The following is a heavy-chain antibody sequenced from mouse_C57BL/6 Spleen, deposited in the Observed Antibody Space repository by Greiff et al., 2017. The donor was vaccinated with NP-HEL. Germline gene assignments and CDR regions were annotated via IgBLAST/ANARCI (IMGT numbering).Heavy chain of an antibody. D-gene: IGHD4-1*01. CDR3: TTLTGLIDY. CDR1: GYTFTNYW. Sequence: VQLQQPGAELVKPGASVKLSCKASGYTFTNYWMHWVKQRPGQGLEWIGWIDPENGDTEYASKFQGKATITADTSSNTAYLQLSSLTSEDTAVYYCTTLTGLIDYWGQGTTLTVSS. CDR2: IDPENGDT. J-gene: IGHJ2*01. V-gene: IGHV14-4*01.